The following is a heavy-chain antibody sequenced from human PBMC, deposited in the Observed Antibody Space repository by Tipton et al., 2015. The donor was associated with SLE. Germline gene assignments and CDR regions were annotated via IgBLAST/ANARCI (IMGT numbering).Heavy chain of an antibody. CDR3: ARVYEEGWEFLDDAFDI. CDR2: IYYSGST. Sequence: TLSLTCTISGGSISSSSYYWGWIRQPPGKGLEWIGSIYYSGSTYYNPSLTSRVTISIDTSKKQFSMKLNSVTAADTAVYYCARVYEEGWEFLDDAFDIWGQGTMVTVSS. V-gene: IGHV4-39*07. D-gene: IGHD3-3*01. J-gene: IGHJ3*02. CDR1: GGSISSSSYY.